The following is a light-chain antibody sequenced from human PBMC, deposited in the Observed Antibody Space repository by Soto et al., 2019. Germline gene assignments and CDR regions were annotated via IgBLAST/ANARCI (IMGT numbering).Light chain of an antibody. CDR2: DTY. CDR1: IGAVTNSHY. CDR3: LVVYSDAWV. V-gene: IGLV7-46*01. Sequence: QAVVTQAPSLTVSPGGTVTLTCGSSIGAVTNSHYHYWFQQKAGHAPRTLIFDTYNKQSWTHARFSGSRLGGKAALTLSGAQPEDESDYYCLVVYSDAWVFGGGTKLTVL. J-gene: IGLJ3*02.